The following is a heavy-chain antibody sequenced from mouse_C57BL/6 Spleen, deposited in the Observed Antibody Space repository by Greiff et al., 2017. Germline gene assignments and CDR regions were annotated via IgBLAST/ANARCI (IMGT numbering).Heavy chain of an antibody. CDR2: ISNLAYSI. CDR1: GFTFSDYG. V-gene: IGHV5-15*01. Sequence: EVQRVESGGGLVQPGGSLKLSCAASGFTFSDYGMAWVRQAPRKGPEWVAFISNLAYSIYYADTVTGRFTFSRENAKDTLYLEMSSLRSEDTAMYYCARGYYSNCEDWYFDVWGTGTTVTVSS. D-gene: IGHD2-5*01. J-gene: IGHJ1*03. CDR3: ARGYYSNCEDWYFDV.